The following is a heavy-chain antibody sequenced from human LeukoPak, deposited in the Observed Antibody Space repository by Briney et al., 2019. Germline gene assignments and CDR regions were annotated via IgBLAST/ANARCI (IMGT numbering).Heavy chain of an antibody. D-gene: IGHD3-9*01. V-gene: IGHV3-23*01. CDR2: ISGSGGST. J-gene: IGHJ4*02. CDR1: GFTFSSYG. Sequence: PGGTLRLSCAASGFTFSSYGMSWVRQAPGKGLEWVSAISGSGGSTYYADSVKGRFTISRDNSKNTLYLQMNSLRAEDTAVYYCAKAIETLRYFDWFPIVGSGPERQTQIYYFDYWGQGTLVTVSS. CDR3: AKAIETLRYFDWFPIVGSGPERQTQIYYFDY.